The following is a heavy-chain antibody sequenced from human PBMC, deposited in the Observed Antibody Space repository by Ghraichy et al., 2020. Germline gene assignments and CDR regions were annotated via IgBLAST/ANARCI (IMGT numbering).Heavy chain of an antibody. D-gene: IGHD5-12*01. V-gene: IGHV1-69*04. CDR1: GGTFSSYA. J-gene: IGHJ2*01. Sequence: SVKVSCKASGGTFSSYAISWVRQAPGQGLEWMGRIIPILGIANYAQKFQGRVTITADKSTSTAYMELSSLRSEDTAVYYCASTIDLIVATIKGREWYFDLWGRGTLVTVSS. CDR2: IIPILGIA. CDR3: ASTIDLIVATIKGREWYFDL.